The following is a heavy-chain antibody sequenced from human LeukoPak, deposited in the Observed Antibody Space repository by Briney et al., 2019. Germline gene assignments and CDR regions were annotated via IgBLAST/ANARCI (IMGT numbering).Heavy chain of an antibody. V-gene: IGHV3-7*01. Sequence: GGSLRLSCAASGFSFSGYWMSWVRQAPGKGLEWVANIEQDESEKYYVDSVKGRFTISRDNAKNSLYLQMNSLRAEDTAVYYCAKDVRDYDFWTNYYSYYMDVWGKGTTVSVSS. CDR1: GFSFSGYW. J-gene: IGHJ6*03. D-gene: IGHD3-3*01. CDR3: AKDVRDYDFWTNYYSYYMDV. CDR2: IEQDESEK.